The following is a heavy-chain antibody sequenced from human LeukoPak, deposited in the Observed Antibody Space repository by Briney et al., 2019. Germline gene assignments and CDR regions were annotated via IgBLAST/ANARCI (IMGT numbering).Heavy chain of an antibody. CDR3: AKDTGYSGYDGAFDI. CDR1: GFTFSSYS. Sequence: GGSLRLSCAASGFTFSSYSMNWVRQAPGKGLEWVSSISSSSSYIYYADSVKGRFTISRDNSKNTLYLQMNSLRAEDTAVYYCAKDTGYSGYDGAFDIWGQGTMVTVSS. J-gene: IGHJ3*02. CDR2: ISSSSSYI. V-gene: IGHV3-21*04. D-gene: IGHD5-12*01.